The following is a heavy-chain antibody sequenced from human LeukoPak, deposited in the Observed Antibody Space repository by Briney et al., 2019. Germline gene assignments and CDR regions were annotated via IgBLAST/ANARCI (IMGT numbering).Heavy chain of an antibody. Sequence: SGGSLRLSCTASGFAFSTYWMFWVRQAPGKGLVWVSQINPEGASTTYGDPAKGRFTASRDNAKNALHLQMNSLRVDDTAVYHCARGTAITAGIDFWGQGTLVTVSS. CDR3: ARGTAITAGIDF. CDR2: INPEGAST. J-gene: IGHJ4*02. V-gene: IGHV3-74*01. CDR1: GFAFSTYW. D-gene: IGHD6-19*01.